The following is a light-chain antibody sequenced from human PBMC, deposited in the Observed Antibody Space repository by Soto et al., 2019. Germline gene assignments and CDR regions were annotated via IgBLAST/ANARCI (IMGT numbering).Light chain of an antibody. CDR2: GAS. J-gene: IGKJ1*01. CDR3: QQYGGSPRT. CDR1: QSVSSN. V-gene: IGKV3-20*01. Sequence: EIVMTQSPATLSVSPGERATLSCRASQSVSSNLAWYQHKRGQAPRLLIHGASSRATGIPDRFSGSGSGTDFTLTISRLEPEDFAVYYCQQYGGSPRTFGQGTKVEV.